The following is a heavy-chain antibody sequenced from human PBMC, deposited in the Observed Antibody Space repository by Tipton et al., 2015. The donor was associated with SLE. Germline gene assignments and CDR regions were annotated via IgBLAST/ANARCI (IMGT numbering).Heavy chain of an antibody. CDR1: GGSISSSSYY. D-gene: IGHD5-18*01. CDR2: INHSGST. J-gene: IGHJ3*02. V-gene: IGHV4-39*07. CDR3: ASPVDTAMVDDAFDI. Sequence: TLSLTCTVSGGSISSSSYYWSWIRQPPGKGLEWIGEINHSGSTNYNPSLKSRVTISVDTSKNQFSLKLSSVTAADTAVYYCASPVDTAMVDDAFDIWGQGTMVTVSS.